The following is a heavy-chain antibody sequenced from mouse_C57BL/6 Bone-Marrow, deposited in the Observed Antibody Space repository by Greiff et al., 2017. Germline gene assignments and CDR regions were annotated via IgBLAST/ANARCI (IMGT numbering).Heavy chain of an antibody. Sequence: VESGEGLVKPGGSLKLSCAASGFTFSSYAMSWVRQTPGKRLEWVAYISSGGDYIYYADTVKGRFTISRDNARNTLYLQMSSLKSEDSAMYYCTRWLSLFYYWGQGTTRTVSS. D-gene: IGHD2-2*01. CDR1: GFTFSSYA. J-gene: IGHJ2*01. V-gene: IGHV5-9-1*02. CDR2: ISSGGDYI. CDR3: TRWLSLFYY.